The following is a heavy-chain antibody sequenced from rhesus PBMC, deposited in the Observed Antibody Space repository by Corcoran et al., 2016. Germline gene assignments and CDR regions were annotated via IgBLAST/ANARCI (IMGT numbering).Heavy chain of an antibody. D-gene: IGHD6-37*01. CDR1: GGSVNSER. CDR2: ICGGTGEP. V-gene: IGHV4-147*01. CDR3: VKHGGYSFDS. J-gene: IGHJ4*01. Sequence: QVQLQQSGPGVVKPSDTLSLTCPVSGGSVNSERRGRIRHSPGKELEGIGQICGGTGEPCNDPSIRSRVTITSNPSAYPLSLKVDAVTAADAAVYYCVKHGGYSFDSWGQGFLVTVSS.